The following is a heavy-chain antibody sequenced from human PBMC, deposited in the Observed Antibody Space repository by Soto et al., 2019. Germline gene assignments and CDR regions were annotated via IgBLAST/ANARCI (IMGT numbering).Heavy chain of an antibody. D-gene: IGHD1-26*01. CDR2: ISGSRSSI. J-gene: IGHJ4*02. CDR1: GFTFSSYS. Sequence: EVQLLESGGGLVQPGGSLRLSCAASGFTFSSYSMNWVRQAPGXGLEWVSYISGSRSSIYYADSVKGRFIISRDNAKNTLFLQMNSLRYEDTAVYYXATGXXPPLYYFDYWGQGILVTVSS. CDR3: ATGXXPPLYYFDY. V-gene: IGHV3-48*02.